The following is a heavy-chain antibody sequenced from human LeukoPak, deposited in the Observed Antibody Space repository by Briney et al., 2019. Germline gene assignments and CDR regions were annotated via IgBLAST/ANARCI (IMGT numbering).Heavy chain of an antibody. CDR2: INPNSGGT. Sequence: ASVKVSCKVSGYTLTELSMHWVRQAPGQGLEWMGWINPNSGGTNYAQKFQGRVTMTRDTSISTAYMDLSRLRSDDTAVYYCARPMYSSSWYLPGYWGQGTLVTVSS. V-gene: IGHV1-2*02. CDR1: GYTLTELS. CDR3: ARPMYSSSWYLPGY. D-gene: IGHD6-13*01. J-gene: IGHJ4*02.